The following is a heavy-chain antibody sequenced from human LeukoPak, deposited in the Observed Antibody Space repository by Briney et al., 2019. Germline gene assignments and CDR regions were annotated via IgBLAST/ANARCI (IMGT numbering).Heavy chain of an antibody. J-gene: IGHJ5*01. D-gene: IGHD1-26*01. CDR2: TYYRSKWNN. CDR1: GDIVSTNSAT. Sequence: SQTLSLTCAISGDIVSTNSATWTWLRQSPSRGLEWLGRTYYRSKWNNDYAVSMKSRITINPDTSKNQFSLQLNSVTPEDTAVYYCARLVGASWFDSWGQGTLVTVFS. V-gene: IGHV6-1*01. CDR3: ARLVGASWFDS.